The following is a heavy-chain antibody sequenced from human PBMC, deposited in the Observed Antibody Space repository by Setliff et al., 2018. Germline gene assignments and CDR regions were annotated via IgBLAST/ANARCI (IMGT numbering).Heavy chain of an antibody. J-gene: IGHJ5*02. D-gene: IGHD6-19*01. CDR3: AVDHVTNIAESGYGYTRIDP. CDR2: IYHSGST. CDR1: GASIRSHY. Sequence: SETLSLTCAVSGASIRSHYWSWIRQPPGKGLEWIGEIYHSGSTNYNPSLKSRVTISVDTSKNQFSLNLTSVTAADTAVYYCAVDHVTNIAESGYGYTRIDPWGQGIPVTVSS. V-gene: IGHV4-34*01.